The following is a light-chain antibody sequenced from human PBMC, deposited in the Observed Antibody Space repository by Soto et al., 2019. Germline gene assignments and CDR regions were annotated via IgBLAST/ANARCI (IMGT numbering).Light chain of an antibody. CDR3: QQYYTTPPT. Sequence: DIVMTQSPDYLPVSLGERATINCKSSQSVLHTADNRNYLAWYQQKPGQPPKLLIYWASTREFGVPDRFSGGGSGTDFTLTISTLQAEDVAVYYCQQYYTTPPTFGPGTKVDIK. CDR1: QSVLHTADNRNY. CDR2: WAS. J-gene: IGKJ3*01. V-gene: IGKV4-1*01.